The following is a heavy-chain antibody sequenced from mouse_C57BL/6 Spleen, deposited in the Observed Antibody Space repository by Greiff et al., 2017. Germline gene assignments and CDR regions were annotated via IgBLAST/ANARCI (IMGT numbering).Heavy chain of an antibody. CDR3: TRAEDPQSGDY. Sequence: QVQLQQSGAELVRPGASVTLSCKASGYTFTDYEMHWVKQTPVHGLEWIGAIDPETGGTAYNQKFKGKAILTADKSSSTDYMELRSLTSEDSAVYNCTRAEDPQSGDYWGQGTSVTVSS. V-gene: IGHV1-15*01. D-gene: IGHD1-3*01. CDR2: IDPETGGT. J-gene: IGHJ4*01. CDR1: GYTFTDYE.